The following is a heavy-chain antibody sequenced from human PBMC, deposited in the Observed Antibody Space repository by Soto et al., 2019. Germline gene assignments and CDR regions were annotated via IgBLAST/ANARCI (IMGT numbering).Heavy chain of an antibody. V-gene: IGHV3-33*01. CDR2: SWHDGRHL. D-gene: IGHD2-21*01. Sequence: GGSLRLSCAVSGFTLDTYGMHWVRQAAGQGLEWVAVSWHDGRHLDYADSVRGRFTVFRDDSKDTLFLEMNGLRGDDTAVYYCARDWGACTPGECYSHGFDLWGQGTLVTVSS. J-gene: IGHJ3*01. CDR1: GFTLDTYG. CDR3: ARDWGACTPGECYSHGFDL.